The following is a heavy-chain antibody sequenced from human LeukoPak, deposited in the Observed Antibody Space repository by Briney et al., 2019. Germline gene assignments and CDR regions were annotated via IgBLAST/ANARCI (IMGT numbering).Heavy chain of an antibody. V-gene: IGHV4-61*02. Sequence: PSETLSLTCTVSGGSISSGSYYWSWIRQPAGKGLEWIGRIYTSGSTNYNPSLKSRVTISVDTSKNQFSLKLSSVTAADTAVYYCASHIGYCSSTSCYSAFDIWGQGTMVTVSS. CDR2: IYTSGST. J-gene: IGHJ3*02. D-gene: IGHD2-2*02. CDR3: ASHIGYCSSTSCYSAFDI. CDR1: GGSISSGSYY.